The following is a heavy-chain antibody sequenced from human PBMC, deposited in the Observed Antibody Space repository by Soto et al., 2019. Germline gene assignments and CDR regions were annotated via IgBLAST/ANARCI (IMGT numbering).Heavy chain of an antibody. V-gene: IGHV1-18*01. J-gene: IGHJ6*02. Sequence: ASVKVSCKASGYTFTSYGISWVRQTPGQGLEWMGWISAYNGNTNYAQKLQGRVTMTTDTSTSTAYMELRSLRSDDTAVYYCARDGAGVYGDYGMDVWGQGITVTVSS. CDR3: ARDGAGVYGDYGMDV. D-gene: IGHD4-17*01. CDR2: ISAYNGNT. CDR1: GYTFTSYG.